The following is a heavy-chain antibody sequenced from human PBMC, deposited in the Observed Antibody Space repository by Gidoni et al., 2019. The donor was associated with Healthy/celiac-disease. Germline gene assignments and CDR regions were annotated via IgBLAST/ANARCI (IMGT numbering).Heavy chain of an antibody. D-gene: IGHD3-22*01. CDR3: AREGAGDSSGYYKEGLFDY. Sequence: QVQLVESGGGLVKPGGSLGLSCAASGFILSDYYISWTGQAPGKGLELVSYISSSGSTIYYADSVKGRFTISRDNAKNSLYLQMNSLRAEDTAVYYCAREGAGDSSGYYKEGLFDYWGQGTLVTVSS. V-gene: IGHV3-11*01. J-gene: IGHJ4*02. CDR2: ISSSGSTI. CDR1: GFILSDYY.